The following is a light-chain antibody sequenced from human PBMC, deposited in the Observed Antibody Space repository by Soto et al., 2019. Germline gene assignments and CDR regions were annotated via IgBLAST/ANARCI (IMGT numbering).Light chain of an antibody. V-gene: IGLV2-18*02. J-gene: IGLJ2*01. CDR2: EVI. Sequence: QSALTQLPSVSGSPGQSVTISCTGTSYDVGSYNRVSWYQQPPGTAPKLMIYEVIYRPSGVPDRFSGSKSGNTASLTISGLQAEDEADYYCSSYTSSNTVVFGGGTKLTVL. CDR3: SSYTSSNTVV. CDR1: SYDVGSYNR.